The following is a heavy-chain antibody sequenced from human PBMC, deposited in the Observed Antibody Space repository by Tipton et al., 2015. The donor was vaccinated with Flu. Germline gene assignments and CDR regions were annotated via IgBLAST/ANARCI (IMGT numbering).Heavy chain of an antibody. J-gene: IGHJ4*02. CDR2: VSRPGST. V-gene: IGHV4-38-2*02. CDR1: GDSVSSDYY. D-gene: IGHD5-12*01. Sequence: TLSLTCAVSGDSVSSDYYWGWIRQFPGKGLEWIGTVSRPGSTVYNPSLKSRVTLSVDTSKNQFSLKLSSVTAADTAVYYCAREPEWLRSSLVDFWGQGTLVTVSS. CDR3: AREPEWLRSSLVDF.